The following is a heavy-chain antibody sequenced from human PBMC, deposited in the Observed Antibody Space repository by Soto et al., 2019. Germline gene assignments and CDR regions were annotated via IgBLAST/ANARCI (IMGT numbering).Heavy chain of an antibody. CDR1: GGSISSGGYY. J-gene: IGHJ4*02. Sequence: PSETLSLTCTVSGGSISSGGYYWSWIRQHPGEGLEWIGYIYYSGSTYYNPSLKSRVTISVDTSKNQFSLKLSSVTAADTVVYYCARGSYRAAAGTSKFDYWGQGTLVTVSS. CDR3: ARGSYRAAAGTSKFDY. V-gene: IGHV4-31*03. CDR2: IYYSGST. D-gene: IGHD6-13*01.